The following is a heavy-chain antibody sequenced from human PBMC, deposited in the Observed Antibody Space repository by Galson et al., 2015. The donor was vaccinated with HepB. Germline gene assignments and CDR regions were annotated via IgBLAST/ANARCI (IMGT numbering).Heavy chain of an antibody. V-gene: IGHV4-59*08. J-gene: IGHJ5*02. D-gene: IGHD6-13*01. CDR2: ISYSGST. CDR3: ARTYLSRSKLNWFDP. CDR1: GDSINSYF. Sequence: LSLTCTVSGDSINSYFWSWIRQPPGKGLEWIGYISYSGSTNYIPSLKSRVTISLDTSKKQYSLKLSSVTAADTAVYYCARTYLSRSKLNWFDPWGQGTLVTVSS.